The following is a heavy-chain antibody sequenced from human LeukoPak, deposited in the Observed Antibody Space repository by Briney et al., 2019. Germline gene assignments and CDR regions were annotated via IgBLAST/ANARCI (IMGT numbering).Heavy chain of an antibody. CDR2: ISGST. V-gene: IGHV3-23*01. D-gene: IGHD2-8*01. J-gene: IGHJ4*02. Sequence: GGSLRLSWPLSGFTLRSFAMSWVRQAPGKGLEWVSSISGSTYYADSVKGRFTISRDNSKKTLYLQMNSLRAEDTAVYYCTKETSNGVDPGDYWGQGTLVTVSS. CDR3: TKETSNGVDPGDY. CDR1: GFTLRSFA.